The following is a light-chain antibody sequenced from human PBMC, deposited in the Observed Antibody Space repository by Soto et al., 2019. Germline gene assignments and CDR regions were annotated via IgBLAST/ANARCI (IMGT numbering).Light chain of an antibody. Sequence: QSVLTQSSSASASLGSSVKLTCTLSSGHSSYIIAWHQQQPGKAPRYLMKLEGSGSYNKGSGVPDRFSGSSSGADRYLTISNLQFEDEADYYCQAWDSSTVVFGGGTKLTVL. V-gene: IGLV4-60*02. CDR1: SGHSSYI. CDR3: QAWDSSTVV. J-gene: IGLJ2*01. CDR2: LEGSGSY.